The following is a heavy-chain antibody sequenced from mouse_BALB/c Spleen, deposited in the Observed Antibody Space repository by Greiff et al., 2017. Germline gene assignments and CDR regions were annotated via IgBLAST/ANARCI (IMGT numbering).Heavy chain of an antibody. CDR1: GFTFSSYT. CDR3: TRVYDYDVDYAMDY. D-gene: IGHD2-4*01. V-gene: IGHV5-6-4*01. J-gene: IGHJ4*01. CDR2: ISSGGSYT. Sequence: EVQGVESGGGLVKPGGSLKLSCAASGFTFSSYTMSWVRQTPEKRLEWVATISSGGSYTYYPDSVKGRFTISRDNAKNTLYLQMSSLKSEDTAMYYCTRVYDYDVDYAMDYWGQGTSVTVSS.